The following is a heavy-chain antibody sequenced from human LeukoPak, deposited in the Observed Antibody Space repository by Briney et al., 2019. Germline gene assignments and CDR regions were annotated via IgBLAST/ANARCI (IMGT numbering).Heavy chain of an antibody. CDR3: AKDRSYHLSYFDY. J-gene: IGHJ4*02. Sequence: GGSLRLSCTVSGFTVSSNSMSWVRQAPGKGLEWVSFIYSDNTHYSDSVKGRFTISRDNAKNSLYLQMNSLRAEDMALYYCAKDRSYHLSYFDYWGQETLVTVSS. D-gene: IGHD1-26*01. CDR1: GFTVSSNS. CDR2: IYSDNT. V-gene: IGHV3-53*05.